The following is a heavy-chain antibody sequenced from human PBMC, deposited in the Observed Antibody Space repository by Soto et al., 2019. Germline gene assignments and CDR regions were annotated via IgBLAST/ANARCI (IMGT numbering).Heavy chain of an antibody. J-gene: IGHJ4*02. Sequence: QLQLQESGSGLVKPSQTLSLTCAVSGGSISSGGYSWSWIRQPPGKGREWIGYIYHSGSTYYNPSLKSRVTISVDRSKHQFSLKLSSGTAADTAVYYCASSHAGAHITAAVHWGQGTLVTVSS. V-gene: IGHV4-30-2*01. CDR1: GGSISSGGYS. CDR3: ASSHAGAHITAAVH. CDR2: IYHSGST. D-gene: IGHD6-13*01.